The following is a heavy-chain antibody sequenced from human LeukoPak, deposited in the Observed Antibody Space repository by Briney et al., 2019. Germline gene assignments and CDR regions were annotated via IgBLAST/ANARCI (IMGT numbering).Heavy chain of an antibody. J-gene: IGHJ5*02. Sequence: GGSLRLSCAASGFTFDDYAMHWVRQAPGKGLEWVSGISWNSGSIGYADSVKGRFTISRDNAKNSLYLQMNSLRAEDTALYYCAKDMNGGFGELLWSWFDPWGQGTLVTVSS. D-gene: IGHD3-10*01. CDR2: ISWNSGSI. CDR3: AKDMNGGFGELLWSWFDP. CDR1: GFTFDDYA. V-gene: IGHV3-9*01.